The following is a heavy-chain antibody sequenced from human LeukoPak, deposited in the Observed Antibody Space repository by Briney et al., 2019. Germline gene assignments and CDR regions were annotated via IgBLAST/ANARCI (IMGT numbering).Heavy chain of an antibody. CDR1: GFTFSNYG. V-gene: IGHV3-30*02. CDR2: IRYDGSNK. CDR3: ARDKGARYYFDY. Sequence: PGGSLRLSCAASGFTFSNYGMNWVRQAPGKGLEWVAFIRYDGSNKYYADSVKGRFTISRDNSKNTLYLQMNSLRAEDTAVYYCARDKGARYYFDYWGQGTLVTVSS. J-gene: IGHJ4*02.